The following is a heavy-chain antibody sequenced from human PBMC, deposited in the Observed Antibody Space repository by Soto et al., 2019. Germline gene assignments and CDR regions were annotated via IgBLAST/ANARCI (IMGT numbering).Heavy chain of an antibody. Sequence: GGSLRLSCVASGFTFSTVAVTWVRQAPGKGPEWVSSISDNGGNTDYADSVRGRFTLSRDNSKNTLYLQMNHLKAEDTAVYYCAKLYWNPRYFDYWGQGARVTVSS. D-gene: IGHD1-1*01. CDR2: ISDNGGNT. J-gene: IGHJ4*02. CDR3: AKLYWNPRYFDY. CDR1: GFTFSTVA. V-gene: IGHV3-23*01.